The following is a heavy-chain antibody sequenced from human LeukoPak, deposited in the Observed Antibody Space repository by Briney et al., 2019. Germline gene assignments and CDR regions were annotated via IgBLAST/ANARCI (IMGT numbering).Heavy chain of an antibody. CDR3: AREECSSRQGDY. CDR1: GFTFSSYS. J-gene: IGHJ4*02. Sequence: GGSLRLSCAASGFTFSSYSMNWVRQAPGKGLEWVSSISSSSSYIYYADSVKGRFTISRDNAKNSLYLQMNSLRAEDTAVYYCAREECSSRQGDYWGQGTLVTVSS. CDR2: ISSSSSYI. D-gene: IGHD6-6*01. V-gene: IGHV3-21*01.